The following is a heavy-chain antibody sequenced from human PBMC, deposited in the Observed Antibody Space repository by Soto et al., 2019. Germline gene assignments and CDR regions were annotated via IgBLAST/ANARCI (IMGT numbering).Heavy chain of an antibody. CDR1: GGSFSGYY. J-gene: IGHJ4*02. V-gene: IGHV4-34*01. CDR2: VHPSGST. Sequence: SETLSLTCAVYGGSFSGYYWTGIRQPAGKWLEWIAEVHPSGSTNYNPSLKSRVTISADTSKNQFSLKLTSVTAADTAVHYCARGRPNQRNNYSDYVWGSNRYTNYLDYCAQGTLVTVSS. D-gene: IGHD3-16*02. CDR3: ARGRPNQRNNYSDYVWGSNRYTNYLDY.